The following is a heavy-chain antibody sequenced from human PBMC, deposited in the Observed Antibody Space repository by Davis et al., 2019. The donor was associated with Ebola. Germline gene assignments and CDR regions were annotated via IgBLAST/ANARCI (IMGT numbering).Heavy chain of an antibody. CDR1: GYSFSSYW. CDR2: IYPGDSDT. CDR3: ASLRRTITGMDDAFDV. D-gene: IGHD2-8*02. J-gene: IGHJ3*01. Sequence: KVSCKASGYSFSSYWLAWVRHMPGKGLEWMGIIYPGDSDTRYSPSFRGQVTISADKSIKTAFLQWSSLKASDTALYYCASLRRTITGMDDAFDVWGQGTMVTVSS. V-gene: IGHV5-51*01.